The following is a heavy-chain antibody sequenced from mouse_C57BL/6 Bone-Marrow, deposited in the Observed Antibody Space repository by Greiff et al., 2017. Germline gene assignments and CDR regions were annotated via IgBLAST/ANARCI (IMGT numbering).Heavy chain of an antibody. CDR2: INPGSGGT. J-gene: IGHJ3*01. Sequence: VQLQQSGAELVRPGASVKVSCKASGYAFTNYLIDWVKQRPGQGLEWIGVINPGSGGTNYNEKFKGKATLTADKSSSTAYMKLSSLTSEDSAVYFWARSTNWDSWCDYWGQGTVVTVTA. V-gene: IGHV1-54*01. CDR3: ARSTNWDSWCDY. CDR1: GYAFTNYL. D-gene: IGHD4-1*01.